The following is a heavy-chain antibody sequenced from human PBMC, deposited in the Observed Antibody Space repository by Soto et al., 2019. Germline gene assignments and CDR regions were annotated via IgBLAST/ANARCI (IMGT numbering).Heavy chain of an antibody. CDR3: ARAQSAFVVYYGAGAFDY. J-gene: IGHJ4*02. Sequence: EVQLVESGGGLVQPGGSLRLSCAASGFTVSSNYMSWVRQAPGKGLEWVSVINSGGSTYYEDSAVGSFTISRDNSNTTLYLQMNIMKAEETAVYYCARAQSAFVVYYGAGAFDYWGQGTLVTVSS. D-gene: IGHD3-10*01. CDR2: INSGGST. CDR1: GFTVSSNY. V-gene: IGHV3-66*01.